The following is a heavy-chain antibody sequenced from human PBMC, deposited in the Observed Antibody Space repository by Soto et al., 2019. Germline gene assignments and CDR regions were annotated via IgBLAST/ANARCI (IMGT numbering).Heavy chain of an antibody. J-gene: IGHJ4*02. CDR1: GFTFSSYS. CDR2: ISSSSSTI. CDR3: ARGRFSRYFDY. V-gene: IGHV3-48*01. Sequence: GGSLGLSCAASGFTFSSYSMNWVHQAPGKGLEWVSYISSSSSTIYYADSVKGRFTISRDNAKNSLYLQMNSLRAEDTAVYYCARGRFSRYFDYWGQGTLVTVSS.